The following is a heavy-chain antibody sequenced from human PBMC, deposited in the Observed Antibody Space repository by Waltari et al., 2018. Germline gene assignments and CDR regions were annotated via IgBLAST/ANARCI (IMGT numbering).Heavy chain of an antibody. CDR2: INHAGYT. CDR3: VRLEDCTGPGGHCYSGDPFALDV. CDR1: GGSFSGYY. V-gene: IGHV4-34*02. Sequence: QVQLQQWGAGLLQSSETLSLTCAVYGGSFSGYYWGWVRQPPGKGLEWIGEINHAGYTNHNPSLRSRVTMSADTSKSQFSLKLNSVTAADTAVYYCVRLEDCTGPGGHCYSGDPFALDVWGQRTTVTVSS. J-gene: IGHJ6*02. D-gene: IGHD2-15*01.